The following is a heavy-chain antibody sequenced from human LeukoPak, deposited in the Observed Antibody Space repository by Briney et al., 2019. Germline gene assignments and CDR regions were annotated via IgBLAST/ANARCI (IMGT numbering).Heavy chain of an antibody. D-gene: IGHD3-22*01. CDR1: GGSISSSNW. Sequence: SGTLSLTCAVSGGSISSSNWWSWVRQPPGKGLEWIGEIYHSGSTNYNPFLKSRVTISVDTSKNQFSLKLSSVTAADTAVYYCARAPLEYYYDSSAPFTLLYYFDYWGQGTLVTVSS. J-gene: IGHJ4*02. CDR3: ARAPLEYYYDSSAPFTLLYYFDY. CDR2: IYHSGST. V-gene: IGHV4-4*02.